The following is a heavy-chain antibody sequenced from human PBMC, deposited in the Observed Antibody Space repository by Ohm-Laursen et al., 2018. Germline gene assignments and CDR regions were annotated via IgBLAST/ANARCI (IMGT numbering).Heavy chain of an antibody. CDR3: ARTASHDYGDYASYYFDY. Sequence: PTQTLTLTRTFSGFSLSTSGMCVSWIRQPPGKALEWLARIDWDDDKYYSTSLKTRLTISKDTSKNQVVLTMTNMDPVDTATYYCARTASHDYGDYASYYFDYWGQGTLVTVSS. D-gene: IGHD4-17*01. CDR1: GFSLSTSGMC. CDR2: IDWDDDK. V-gene: IGHV2-70*11. J-gene: IGHJ4*02.